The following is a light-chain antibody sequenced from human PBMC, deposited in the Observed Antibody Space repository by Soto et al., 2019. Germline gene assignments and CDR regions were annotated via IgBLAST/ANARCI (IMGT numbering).Light chain of an antibody. J-gene: IGKJ1*01. CDR2: GAS. CDR1: QSVSSN. CDR3: QQYNNWLT. V-gene: IGKV3-15*01. Sequence: ETVMTQAPVTLSVSPGETVTLSCRASQSVSSNLDWYQQRPGHAPRLLIFGASTRATGIPARFSGSGSGTEFTLTISSLQSEDFAVYICQQYNNWLTFGQGTKVEVK.